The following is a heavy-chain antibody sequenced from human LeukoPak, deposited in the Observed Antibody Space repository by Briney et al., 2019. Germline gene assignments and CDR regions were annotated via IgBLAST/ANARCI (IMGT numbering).Heavy chain of an antibody. CDR3: ARVAMGLPVYVFDY. J-gene: IGHJ4*02. D-gene: IGHD2-8*01. Sequence: SETLSLTCTVAGGSISSYYWSWIRQPPGKGLEWIGYIYYSGSTNYNPSLKSRVTISVDTSKNQFSLKLSSVTAADTAVYYCARVAMGLPVYVFDYWGQGTLVTVSS. CDR1: GGSISSYY. V-gene: IGHV4-59*01. CDR2: IYYSGST.